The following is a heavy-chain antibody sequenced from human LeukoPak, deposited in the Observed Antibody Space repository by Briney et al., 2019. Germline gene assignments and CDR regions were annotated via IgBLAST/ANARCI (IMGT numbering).Heavy chain of an antibody. D-gene: IGHD3-3*01. CDR1: GGSISSGDYY. V-gene: IGHV4-30-4*08. Sequence: PSQTLSLTCTVSGGSISSGDYYWSWIRQPPGKGLEWIGYIYYSGSTNYNPSLKSRVTISVDTSKNQFSLKLSSVTAADTAVYYCARGGNLRSPPKYWGQGTLVTVSS. CDR2: IYYSGST. CDR3: ARGGNLRSPPKY. J-gene: IGHJ4*02.